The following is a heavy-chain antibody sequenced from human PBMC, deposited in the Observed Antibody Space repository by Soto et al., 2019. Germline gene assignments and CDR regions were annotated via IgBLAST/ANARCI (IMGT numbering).Heavy chain of an antibody. CDR3: ARESDYYDSSGYFAFDI. CDR1: GCTFSSYA. Sequence: SVKVSCKASGCTFSSYAISWVRQAPGQGLEWMGGIIPIFGTANYAQKFQGRVTITADESTSTAYMELSSLRSEDTAVYYCARESDYYDSSGYFAFDIWGQGTMVTVSS. J-gene: IGHJ3*02. CDR2: IIPIFGTA. V-gene: IGHV1-69*13. D-gene: IGHD3-22*01.